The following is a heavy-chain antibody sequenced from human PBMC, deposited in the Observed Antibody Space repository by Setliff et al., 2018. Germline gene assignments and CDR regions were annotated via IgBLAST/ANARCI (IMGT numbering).Heavy chain of an antibody. Sequence: PSETLSLTCKVSGDSMNSGVYYWAWIRQPPGQGLEWIGRIYSGGTTYYNSSLKSRVTISVDTSKSQFSLSLNSVTAADTAVYYCARTGTYRYFDYWGRGTLVTVSS. V-gene: IGHV4-39*01. CDR2: IYSGGTT. CDR1: GDSMNSGVYY. J-gene: IGHJ4*02. D-gene: IGHD1-1*01. CDR3: ARTGTYRYFDY.